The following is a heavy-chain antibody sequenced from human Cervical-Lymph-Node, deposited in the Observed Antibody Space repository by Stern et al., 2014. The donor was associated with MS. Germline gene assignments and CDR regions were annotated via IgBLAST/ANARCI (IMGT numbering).Heavy chain of an antibody. V-gene: IGHV4-61*01. CDR3: ARAEYSGYFDY. CDR1: GGSVSSGSYY. J-gene: IGHJ4*02. D-gene: IGHD1-26*01. Sequence: VQLLESGPGLVKPSETLSLTCTVSGGSVSSGSYYWSWIRQPPGKGLEWIGYIYYSGSTNSNPSLKSRVTISVDTSKNQFSLKLSSVTAADTAVYYCARAEYSGYFDYWGQGTLVTVSS. CDR2: IYYSGST.